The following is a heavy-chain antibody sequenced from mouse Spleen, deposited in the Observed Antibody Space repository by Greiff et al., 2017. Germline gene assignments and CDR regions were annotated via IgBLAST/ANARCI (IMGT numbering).Heavy chain of an antibody. CDR1: GYTFTDYN. CDR2: INPNNGGT. Sequence: EVQLQQSGPELVKPGASVKIPCKASGYTFTDYNMDWVKQSHGKSLEWIGDINPNNGGTIYNQKFKGKATLTVDKSSSTAYMELRSLTSEDTAVYYCARADYDDGVPYWYFDVWGAGTTVTVSS. V-gene: IGHV1-18*01. D-gene: IGHD2-4*01. CDR3: ARADYDDGVPYWYFDV. J-gene: IGHJ1*01.